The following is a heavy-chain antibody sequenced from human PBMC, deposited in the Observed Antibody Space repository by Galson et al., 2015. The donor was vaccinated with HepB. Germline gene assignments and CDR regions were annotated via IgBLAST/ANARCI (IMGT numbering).Heavy chain of an antibody. V-gene: IGHV4-39*07. CDR3: ARASVGGDPWYYYYYMDV. D-gene: IGHD2-21*02. J-gene: IGHJ6*03. CDR1: GGSISSSSYY. CDR2: IYYSGST. Sequence: ATLSLTCTVSGGSISSSSYYWGWIRQPPGKGLEWIGSIYYSGSTYYNPSLKSRVTISVDTSKNQFSLKLSSVTAADTAVYYCARASVGGDPWYYYYYMDVWGKGTTVTVSS.